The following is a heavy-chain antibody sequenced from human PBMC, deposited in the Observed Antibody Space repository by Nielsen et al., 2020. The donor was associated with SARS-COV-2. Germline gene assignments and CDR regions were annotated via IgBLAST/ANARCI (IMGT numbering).Heavy chain of an antibody. D-gene: IGHD2-15*01. CDR3: ARDSSGGYPIIDY. CDR2: IWYDGSNK. V-gene: IGHV3-33*01. J-gene: IGHJ4*02. Sequence: GGSLRLSCAASGFTFSSYGMHWVRQAPGKGLEWVAIIWYDGSNKYYADSVKGRFTISRDNSKNTLYLQMNSLTAEDTAVYYCARDSSGGYPIIDYWGQGTLVTVSS. CDR1: GFTFSSYG.